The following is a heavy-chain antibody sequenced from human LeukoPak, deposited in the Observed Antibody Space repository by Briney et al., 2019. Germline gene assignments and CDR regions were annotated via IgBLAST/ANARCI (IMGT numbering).Heavy chain of an antibody. D-gene: IGHD4-11*01. CDR2: IRYDGSNK. CDR3: AKDYSNYEDY. Sequence: PGGSLRLSCAASGFTFSNYWMSWVRQAPGKGLEWVAFIRYDGSNKYYADSVKGRFTISRDNSKNTLYLQMNSLRAEDTAVYYCAKDYSNYEDYWGQGTLVTVSS. J-gene: IGHJ4*02. V-gene: IGHV3-30*02. CDR1: GFTFSNYW.